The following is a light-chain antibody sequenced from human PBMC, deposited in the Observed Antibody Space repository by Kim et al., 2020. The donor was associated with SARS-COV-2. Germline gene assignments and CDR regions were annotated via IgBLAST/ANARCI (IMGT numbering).Light chain of an antibody. CDR1: QDISYY. CDR2: DAS. J-gene: IGKJ4*01. CDR3: QHYETLPLT. V-gene: IGKV1-33*01. Sequence: ASVGDRVTITCQATQDISYYLNWYQQRPGKAPKLLTYDASKLETGVPSRFSGSASGTHFTFSISSLQPEDIATYYCQHYETLPLTFGGGTKVDIK.